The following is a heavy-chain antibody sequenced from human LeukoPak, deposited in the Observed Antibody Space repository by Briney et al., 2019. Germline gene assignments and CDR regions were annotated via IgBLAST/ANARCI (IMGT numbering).Heavy chain of an antibody. CDR2: INAGNGNT. Sequence: ASVKVSCKASGYTFTSYAMHWVRQAPGQRLGWMGWINAGNGNTKYSQKFQGRVTITRDTSASTAYMELSSLRSEDTAVYYCARGSYDYVWGSYRYNWFDPWGQGTLVTVSS. CDR1: GYTFTSYA. D-gene: IGHD3-16*02. V-gene: IGHV1-3*01. CDR3: ARGSYDYVWGSYRYNWFDP. J-gene: IGHJ5*02.